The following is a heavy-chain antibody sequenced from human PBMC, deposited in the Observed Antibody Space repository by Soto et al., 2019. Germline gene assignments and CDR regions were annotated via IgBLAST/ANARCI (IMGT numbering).Heavy chain of an antibody. J-gene: IGHJ4*02. CDR3: ARQRLYCGYPADDY. CDR1: GYTFTSDG. D-gene: IGHD5-12*01. CDR2: ISAYNGNT. V-gene: IGHV1-18*04. Sequence: QVQLVQSGAAVKKAGASVKVSCKASGYTFTSDGITWVRQAPGQGLEWLGWISAYNGNTKYAQKFQGRVTMTTVTSTNTACMELKSLRTDDTDVYYCARQRLYCGYPADDYRGQGNLVTVPS.